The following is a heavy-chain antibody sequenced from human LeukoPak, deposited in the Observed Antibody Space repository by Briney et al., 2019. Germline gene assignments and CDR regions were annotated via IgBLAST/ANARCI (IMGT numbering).Heavy chain of an antibody. CDR1: GFTFSSYG. Sequence: PGRSLRLSCAASGFTFSSYGMHWVRQAPGKGLEWVAVISYDGSNKYYADSVKGRFTISRDNSKNTLYLQMNSLRAEDTAVYYCARATHKPPYGDFLLTPLDAFDIWGQGAMVTVSS. V-gene: IGHV3-30*03. D-gene: IGHD4-17*01. CDR2: ISYDGSNK. J-gene: IGHJ3*02. CDR3: ARATHKPPYGDFLLTPLDAFDI.